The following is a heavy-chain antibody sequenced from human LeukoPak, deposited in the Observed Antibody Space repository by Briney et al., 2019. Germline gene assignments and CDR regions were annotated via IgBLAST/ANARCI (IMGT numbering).Heavy chain of an antibody. CDR2: IIPIFGTA. CDR3: ASVGATSYYYYYMDV. J-gene: IGHJ6*03. CDR1: GGTFSSYA. V-gene: IGHV1-69*05. Sequence: ASVKVSCKASGGTFSSYAISWVRQAPGQGLEWMGGIIPIFGTANYAQKFQGRVTITTDESTSTAYMELSSLRSEDTAVYCCASVGATSYYYYYMDVWGKGTTVTVSS. D-gene: IGHD1-26*01.